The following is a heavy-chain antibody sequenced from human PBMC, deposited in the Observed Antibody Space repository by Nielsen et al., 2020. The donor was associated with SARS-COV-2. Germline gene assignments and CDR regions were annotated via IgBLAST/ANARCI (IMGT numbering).Heavy chain of an antibody. Sequence: GGSLRLSCAASGFTFSDYAMAWVRQAPGKGLEWVSVIKTSGGSTYYADSVKGRCTTSRDNSKNTLYLQMNSLRGEDTAMYYCTRDLDGADIWGQGTMVTVSS. CDR1: GFTFSDYA. V-gene: IGHV3-23*01. J-gene: IGHJ3*02. CDR3: TRDLDGADI. CDR2: IKTSGGST.